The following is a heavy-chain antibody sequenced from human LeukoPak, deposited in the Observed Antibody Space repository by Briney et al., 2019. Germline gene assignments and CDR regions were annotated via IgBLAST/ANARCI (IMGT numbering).Heavy chain of an antibody. CDR2: INAGNGNT. CDR1: GYTLTELS. Sequence: ASVKVSCKVSGYTLTELSMHWVRQAPGQRLEWMGWINAGNGNTKYSQKFQGRVTITRDTSASTAYMELSSLRSEDTAVYHCARFYGRLAFDYWGQGTLVTVSS. D-gene: IGHD2/OR15-2a*01. J-gene: IGHJ4*02. V-gene: IGHV1-3*01. CDR3: ARFYGRLAFDY.